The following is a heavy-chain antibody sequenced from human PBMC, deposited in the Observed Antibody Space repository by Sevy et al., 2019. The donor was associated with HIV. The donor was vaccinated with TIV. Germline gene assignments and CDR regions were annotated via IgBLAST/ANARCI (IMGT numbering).Heavy chain of an antibody. CDR2: INHSGST. Sequence: SETLSLTCAVYGGSFSGYYWSWIRQPPGKGLEWIGEINHSGSTNYNPSLKSRVTISVDTSKNKFSLKLSSVTAADTAAYYCARGATYYDFWSGYYETYSSSWYTNYFDYWGQGTLVTVSS. J-gene: IGHJ4*02. CDR3: ARGATYYDFWSGYYETYSSSWYTNYFDY. CDR1: GGSFSGYY. D-gene: IGHD3-3*01. V-gene: IGHV4-34*01.